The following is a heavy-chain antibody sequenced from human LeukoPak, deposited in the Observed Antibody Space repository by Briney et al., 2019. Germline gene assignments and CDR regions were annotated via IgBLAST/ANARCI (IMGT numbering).Heavy chain of an antibody. CDR1: GGSISSYY. Sequence: SETLSLTCTVSGGSISSYYWSWIRQPPGKGLEWIGYIYYSGSTNYNPSLKSRVTISVDTSKNQFSLKLSSVTAADTAVYYCARSAWLIRPDDAFDIWGQGTMVTVSS. J-gene: IGHJ3*02. CDR3: ARSAWLIRPDDAFDI. CDR2: IYYSGST. D-gene: IGHD6-19*01. V-gene: IGHV4-59*01.